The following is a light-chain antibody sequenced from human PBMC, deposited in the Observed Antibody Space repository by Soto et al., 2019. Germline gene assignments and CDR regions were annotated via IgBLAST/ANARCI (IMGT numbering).Light chain of an antibody. CDR1: SSNIGKNS. CDR3: GSWDSSLMAVV. V-gene: IGLV1-51*01. Sequence: QSVLTQPPSMSAAPGQTVAISCTGSSSNIGKNSVSWYQHLPGTAPKLLTYDENKRPSGIPDRFSGSKSGTSATLGITGLQTRDEADYYCGSWDSSLMAVVFGGGTKLTVL. J-gene: IGLJ2*01. CDR2: DEN.